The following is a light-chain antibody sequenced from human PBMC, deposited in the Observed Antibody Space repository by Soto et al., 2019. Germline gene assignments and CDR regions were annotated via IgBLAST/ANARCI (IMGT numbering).Light chain of an antibody. CDR2: AAS. J-gene: IGKJ1*01. V-gene: IGKV1-17*01. Sequence: DIQMTQSPSSLSASVGDRVTITCRASLGISNFLVWYQQKPGKVPKLLIYAASTLQSGVPSRFSGSGSGTEFTLTISSLQPEDFATYYCLQHNTYPQTFGQGNKVDIK. CDR1: LGISNF. CDR3: LQHNTYPQT.